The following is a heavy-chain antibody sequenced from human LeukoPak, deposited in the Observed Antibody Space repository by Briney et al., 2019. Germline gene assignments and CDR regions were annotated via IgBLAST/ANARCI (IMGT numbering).Heavy chain of an antibody. CDR3: ARGASRSFDY. Sequence: GASVKVSCTASGYTFTTYEIHWVRQASGQGLKWMGWMNPNSGNTGYTQKFQGRVTMTRSTSINTAYMELSSLRSEDTAVYYCARGASRSFDYWGQGTLVAVSS. CDR1: GYTFTTYE. J-gene: IGHJ4*02. CDR2: MNPNSGNT. V-gene: IGHV1-8*02.